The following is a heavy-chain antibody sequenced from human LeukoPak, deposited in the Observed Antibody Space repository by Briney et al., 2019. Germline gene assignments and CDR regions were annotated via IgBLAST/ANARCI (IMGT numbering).Heavy chain of an antibody. CDR3: ARTLLWFGELNAFDI. J-gene: IGHJ3*02. CDR2: IYTSGST. Sequence: SETLSLTCTVSGGSISSYYWSWIRQPAGKGLEWTGRIYTSGSTNYNPSLKSRVTMSVDTSKNQFSLKLSSVTAADTAVYYCARTLLWFGELNAFDIWGQGTMVTVSS. V-gene: IGHV4-4*07. CDR1: GGSISSYY. D-gene: IGHD3-10*01.